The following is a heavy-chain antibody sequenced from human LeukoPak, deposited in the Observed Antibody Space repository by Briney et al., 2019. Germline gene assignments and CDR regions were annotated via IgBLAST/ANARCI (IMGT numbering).Heavy chain of an antibody. CDR2: ISSSGSTI. V-gene: IGHV3-11*01. CDR3: ARESGLGSGSYSGDY. D-gene: IGHD1-26*01. J-gene: IGHJ4*02. Sequence: PGGSLRLSCAASGFTFSDYYMSWIRQAPGKGLEWVSYISSSGSTIYYADSVKGRFTISRDNAKNSLYLQTNSLRAEDTAVYYCARESGLGSGSYSGDYWGQGTLVTVSS. CDR1: GFTFSDYY.